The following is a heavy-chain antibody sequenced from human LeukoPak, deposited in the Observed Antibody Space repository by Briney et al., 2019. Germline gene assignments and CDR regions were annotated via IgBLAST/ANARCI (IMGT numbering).Heavy chain of an antibody. D-gene: IGHD5-18*01. CDR2: ISGSGGTT. CDR1: GFTFSNFG. J-gene: IGHJ4*02. CDR3: AKEEGYIYGLLDY. Sequence: GGSLILSCGASGFTFSNFGMSWVRQAPGKGREWVSSISGSGGTTSYADSVRGRFTISRDNPQNPLYLQMDSLRVEDAAVYYCAKEEGYIYGLLDYWGQGILVTVSS. V-gene: IGHV3-23*01.